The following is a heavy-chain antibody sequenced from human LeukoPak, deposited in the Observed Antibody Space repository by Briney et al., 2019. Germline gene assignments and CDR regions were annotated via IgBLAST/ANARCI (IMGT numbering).Heavy chain of an antibody. CDR2: IWYDGSNK. CDR3: AKDRGYSGYDCFDY. V-gene: IGHV3-33*06. D-gene: IGHD5-12*01. CDR1: GFTFSSYG. J-gene: IGHJ4*02. Sequence: QAGGSLRLSCAASGFTFSSYGMHWVRQAPGKGLEWMAVIWYDGSNKYYADSVKGRFTISRDNSKNTLYLQMNSLRAEDTAVYYCAKDRGYSGYDCFDYWGQGTLVTVSS.